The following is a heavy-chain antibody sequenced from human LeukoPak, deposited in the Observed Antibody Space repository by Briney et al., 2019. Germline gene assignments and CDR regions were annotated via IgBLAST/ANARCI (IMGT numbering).Heavy chain of an antibody. J-gene: IGHJ4*02. V-gene: IGHV1-8*01. Sequence: GASVKVSCKASGYTFTSYDINWVRQATGQGLEWIGWMNPNSGNTGYAQKFQGRVTMTRNTSISTAYMELSSLRSEDTAVYYCARARRGYSYGTRGDFDYWGQGTLVTVSS. D-gene: IGHD5-18*01. CDR3: ARARRGYSYGTRGDFDY. CDR1: GYTFTSYD. CDR2: MNPNSGNT.